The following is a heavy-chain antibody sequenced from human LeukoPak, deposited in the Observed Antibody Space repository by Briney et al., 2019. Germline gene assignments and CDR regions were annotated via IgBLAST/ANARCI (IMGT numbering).Heavy chain of an antibody. CDR3: APAPVLRFLEWSD. CDR2: IIPIFGTA. J-gene: IGHJ4*02. Sequence: SVKVSCKASGGTFSSYAISWVRQAPGQGLEWMGRIIPIFGTAIYAQKFQGRVTITTDESTSTAYMELSSLRSEDTAVYYCAPAPVLRFLEWSDWGQGTLVTVSS. D-gene: IGHD3-3*01. V-gene: IGHV1-69*05. CDR1: GGTFSSYA.